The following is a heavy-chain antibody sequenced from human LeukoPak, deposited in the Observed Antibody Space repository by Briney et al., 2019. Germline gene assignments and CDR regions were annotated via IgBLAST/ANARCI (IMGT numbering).Heavy chain of an antibody. V-gene: IGHV4-34*01. Sequence: SETLSLTCAVYGGSFSGYYWSWIRRPPGKGLEWIGEINHSGSTNYNPSLKSRVTISVDTSKNQFSLKLSSVTAADTAVYYCARGRGFLLAAAGPRFDYWGQGTLVTVSS. J-gene: IGHJ4*02. CDR2: INHSGST. CDR1: GGSFSGYY. D-gene: IGHD6-13*01. CDR3: ARGRGFLLAAAGPRFDY.